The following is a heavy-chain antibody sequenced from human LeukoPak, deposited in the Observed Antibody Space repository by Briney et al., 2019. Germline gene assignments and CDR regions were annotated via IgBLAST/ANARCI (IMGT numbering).Heavy chain of an antibody. J-gene: IGHJ5*02. CDR1: GFTFSDYY. Sequence: PGGSLRLSCAASGFTFSDYYMSWIRQAPGKGLEWVSYISSSGSTIYYADSVKGRFTTSRDNSKNTLYLQMNSLRAEDTAVYYCAKRWQLRIDPWGQGTLVTVSS. V-gene: IGHV3-11*01. CDR2: ISSSGSTI. D-gene: IGHD1-26*01. CDR3: AKRWQLRIDP.